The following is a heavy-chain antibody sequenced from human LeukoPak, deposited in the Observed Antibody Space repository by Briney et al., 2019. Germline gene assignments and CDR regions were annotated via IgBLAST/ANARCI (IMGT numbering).Heavy chain of an antibody. Sequence: PSETLSLTCTVSGDSMSSYYWSWIRQPAGKGLEWIGRIYTSGSTNYNPSLKSRLTMSVDTSKNQFSLKLGSVTAADTAVYYCARHNPHSDILTGLRYFDLWGRGTLVTVSS. J-gene: IGHJ2*01. CDR2: IYTSGST. CDR1: GDSMSSYY. CDR3: ARHNPHSDILTGLRYFDL. V-gene: IGHV4-4*07. D-gene: IGHD3-9*01.